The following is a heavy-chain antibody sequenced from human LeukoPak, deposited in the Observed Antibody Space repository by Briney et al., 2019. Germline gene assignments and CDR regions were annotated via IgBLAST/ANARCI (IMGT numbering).Heavy chain of an antibody. J-gene: IGHJ6*02. CDR1: GFTFSSYA. CDR2: ISYDGSNK. Sequence: PGGSLRLSCAASGFTFSSYAMHWVRQAPGKGLEWVAVISYDGSNKYYADSVKGRFTISRDNSKNTLYLQMNSLRAEDTAVYYCARSMGPPILYGMDVWGQGTTVTVSS. D-gene: IGHD2/OR15-2a*01. CDR3: ARSMGPPILYGMDV. V-gene: IGHV3-30-3*01.